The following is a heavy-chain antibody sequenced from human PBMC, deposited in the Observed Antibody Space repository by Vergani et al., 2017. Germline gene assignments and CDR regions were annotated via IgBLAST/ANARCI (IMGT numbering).Heavy chain of an antibody. D-gene: IGHD3-3*01. CDR3: AGGTSGYLPN. CDR2: VTPLFGRP. J-gene: IGHJ4*02. Sequence: QVQLVQSGAEVRKPGSSVKVSCRASGGTFGTYTINWVRQAPGQGLQWMGRVTPLFGRPDFAQEFKGRVTMTADKDTSTAFMELASLTSDDTAVYFCAGGTSGYLPNWGQGTLVSVSS. V-gene: IGHV1-69*04. CDR1: GGTFGTYT.